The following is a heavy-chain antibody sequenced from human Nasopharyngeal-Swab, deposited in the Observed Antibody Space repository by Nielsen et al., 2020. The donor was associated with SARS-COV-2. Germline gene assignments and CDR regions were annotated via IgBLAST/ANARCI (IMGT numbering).Heavy chain of an antibody. Sequence: GGSLRLSCAASGFTFSSYEMNWVRQAPGKGLEWVSYISSSGSTIYYADSVKGRFTISRDNAKNSLYLQMNNLRAEDTAVYYCAREGGLLWFGESPEGGWFDPWGQGTLVTVSS. CDR1: GFTFSSYE. J-gene: IGHJ5*02. CDR3: AREGGLLWFGESPEGGWFDP. CDR2: ISSSGSTI. V-gene: IGHV3-48*03. D-gene: IGHD3-10*01.